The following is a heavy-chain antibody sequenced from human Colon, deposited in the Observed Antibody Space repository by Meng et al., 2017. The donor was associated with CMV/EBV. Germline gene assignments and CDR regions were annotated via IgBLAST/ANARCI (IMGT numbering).Heavy chain of an antibody. CDR2: INYDGNNK. V-gene: IGHV3-30*02. Sequence: GGSLRLSCAASGFIFSNYGMHWVRQAPGKGLDWVAFINYDGNNKYYADSVKGRFTISRDNSKNTLYLQMNSLRAEDTAVYYCAKDRGGELLLDYQYFDYWGQGTLVTVSS. CDR3: AKDRGGELLLDYQYFDY. D-gene: IGHD1-26*01. CDR1: GFIFSNYG. J-gene: IGHJ4*02.